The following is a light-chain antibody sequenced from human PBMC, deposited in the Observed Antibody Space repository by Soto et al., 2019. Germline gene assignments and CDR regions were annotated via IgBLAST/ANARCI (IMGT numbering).Light chain of an antibody. CDR1: QSVDRRS. Sequence: IVLTQSPGTLSLSPGERATLSCRASQSVDRRSLAWYQQKPGQAPRLLISGISNRATSIPDRVSGSGSGADFTLTTSSLELEDFAVYYGPQYYNSRSVGHGTKVVI. CDR3: PQYYNSRS. CDR2: GIS. V-gene: IGKV3-20*01. J-gene: IGKJ1*01.